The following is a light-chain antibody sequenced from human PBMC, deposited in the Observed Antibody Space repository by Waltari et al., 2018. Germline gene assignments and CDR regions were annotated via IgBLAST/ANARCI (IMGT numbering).Light chain of an antibody. CDR3: ASWDDSLNGHWV. V-gene: IGLV1-44*01. J-gene: IGLJ3*02. CDR1: SSNLGNNV. CDR2: RND. Sequence: QSVLTQPPSASGTPGQRVTISCSGTSSNLGNNVVNWYQQVPGTAPKLLIYRNDLRPSGVADRFSAAKSGTSASLAISGRQSEDEAEYYCASWDDSLNGHWVFGGGTMVTVL.